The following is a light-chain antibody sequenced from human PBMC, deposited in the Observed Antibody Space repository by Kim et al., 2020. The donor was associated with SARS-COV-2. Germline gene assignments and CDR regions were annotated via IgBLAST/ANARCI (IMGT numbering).Light chain of an antibody. CDR2: DVS. CDR1: SSDVGGYNY. V-gene: IGLV2-14*04. CDR3: SSFTSSRTYV. Sequence: GQSITISCTGTSSDVGGYNYVSWYQQYPGKAPKLVIHDVSDRPSGVSNRFSGSKSGNTASLTISGLRTEDEADYYCSSFTSSRTYVFGTGTKVTVL. J-gene: IGLJ1*01.